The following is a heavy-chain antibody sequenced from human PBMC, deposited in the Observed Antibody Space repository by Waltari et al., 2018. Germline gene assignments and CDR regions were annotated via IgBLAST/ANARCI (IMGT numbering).Heavy chain of an antibody. D-gene: IGHD3-10*01. CDR3: AKSYGPDGPPAAYY. V-gene: IGHV3-30*18. J-gene: IGHJ4*02. CDR1: GFTFSSYG. CDR2: ISYDGSNN. Sequence: QVQLVESGGGVVQPGRSLRLSCAASGFTFSSYGMHWVRQAPGKGVEWVAVISYDGSNNAYADSVKGRFTISRDNSKNTLYLQMNSLRAEDTAVYYCAKSYGPDGPPAAYYWGQGTLVTVSS.